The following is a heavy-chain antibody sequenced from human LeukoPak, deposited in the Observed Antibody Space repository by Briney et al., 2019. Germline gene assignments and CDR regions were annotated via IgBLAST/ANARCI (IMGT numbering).Heavy chain of an antibody. D-gene: IGHD7-27*01. CDR3: VRGPPNWGFDY. Sequence: ASVKVSCKASGYTFTNYDINWVRQATGQGLEWMGWMGSNSGDTGYAQEFQDRVTMTRDTFISTAYMELNNVGSEDTAVYYCVRGPPNWGFDYWGQGTLVTVSS. V-gene: IGHV1-8*01. CDR1: GYTFTNYD. J-gene: IGHJ4*02. CDR2: MGSNSGDT.